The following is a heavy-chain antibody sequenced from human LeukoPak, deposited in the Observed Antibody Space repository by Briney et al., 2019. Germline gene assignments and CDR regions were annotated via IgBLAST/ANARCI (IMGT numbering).Heavy chain of an antibody. V-gene: IGHV3-21*01. CDR2: ISSSSSYI. CDR3: AREVLPAAMGIDY. CDR1: GFTFSSSS. Sequence: GGSLRLSCAASGFTFSSSSMSWVRQAPGKGLEWVSSISSSSSYIYYADSLKGRFAISRDNAKNSLYLQMNSLRAEDTAVYYCAREVLPAAMGIDYWGQGTLVTVSS. D-gene: IGHD2-2*01. J-gene: IGHJ4*02.